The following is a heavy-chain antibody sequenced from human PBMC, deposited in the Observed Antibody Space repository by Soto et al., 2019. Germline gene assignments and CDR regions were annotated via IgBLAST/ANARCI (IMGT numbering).Heavy chain of an antibody. Sequence: QVQLVESGGGLVKPGGSLRLSCAASGFTFSDYYMSWIRQAPGKGLEWVSYISSSGSTIHYADSVKGRFTISRDNAKNSLYLQMNSLSAEDTAVYYCARDKTGAYYYYYGMDVWGQGTTVTVSS. CDR2: ISSSGSTI. CDR3: ARDKTGAYYYYYGMDV. D-gene: IGHD1-1*01. J-gene: IGHJ6*02. CDR1: GFTFSDYY. V-gene: IGHV3-11*01.